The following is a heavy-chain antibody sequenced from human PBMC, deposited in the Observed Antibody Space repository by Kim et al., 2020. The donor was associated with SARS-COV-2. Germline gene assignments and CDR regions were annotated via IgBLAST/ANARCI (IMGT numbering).Heavy chain of an antibody. CDR3: AREGITMVRGVLSHAFDI. V-gene: IGHV3-53*01. CDR2: IYSGGST. Sequence: GGSLRLSCAASGFTVSSNYMSWVRQAPGKGLEWVSVIYSGGSTYYADSVKGRFTISRDNSKNTLYLQMNSLRAEDTAVYYCAREGITMVRGVLSHAFDIWGQGTMVTVSS. D-gene: IGHD3-10*01. J-gene: IGHJ3*02. CDR1: GFTVSSNY.